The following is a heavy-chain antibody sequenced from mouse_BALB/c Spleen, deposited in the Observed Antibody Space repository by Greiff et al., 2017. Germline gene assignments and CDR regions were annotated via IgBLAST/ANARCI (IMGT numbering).Heavy chain of an antibody. CDR2: INPSSGYT. CDR3: AGYYNAY. D-gene: IGHD2-3*01. Sequence: VQVVESAAELARPGASVKMSCTASGYTFTSYTMHWVKQRPGQGLEWIGYINPSSGYTEYNQKFKDKTTLTADKSSSTSYMQLSSLTSEDSAVYYCAGYYNAYGGQGTRVTVAA. V-gene: IGHV1-4*02. CDR1: GYTFTSYT. J-gene: IGHJ3*01.